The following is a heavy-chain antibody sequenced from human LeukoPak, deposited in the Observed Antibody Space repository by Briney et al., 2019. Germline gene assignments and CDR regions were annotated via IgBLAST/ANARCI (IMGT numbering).Heavy chain of an antibody. Sequence: SETLSLTCTVSGDSISTYYWTWIRQPPGKGLEWIGSIYYSGNTYYNASLKSQVSISIDTSKNQFSLRLTSVTAADTAIYYCARGAYCSSINCYGFDYWGQGTQVTASS. CDR3: ARGAYCSSINCYGFDY. D-gene: IGHD2-2*01. J-gene: IGHJ4*02. CDR2: IYYSGNT. V-gene: IGHV4-39*01. CDR1: GDSISTYY.